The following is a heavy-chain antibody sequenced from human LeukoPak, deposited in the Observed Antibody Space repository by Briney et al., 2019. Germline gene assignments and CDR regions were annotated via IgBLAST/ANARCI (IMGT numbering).Heavy chain of an antibody. CDR3: ATTGFDSPFYFHY. CDR2: IKQNADAE. J-gene: IGHJ4*02. Sequence: PGGSLRLSCAASGFTFGRYWMTWVRQAPGKGLEWVAIIKQNADAEYYVDSVKGRLTISKSNSQNSLYLQMNSLRPEDTAVYYCATTGFDSPFYFHYWGQGTLVTVSS. V-gene: IGHV3-7*03. CDR1: GFTFGRYW. D-gene: IGHD5-12*01.